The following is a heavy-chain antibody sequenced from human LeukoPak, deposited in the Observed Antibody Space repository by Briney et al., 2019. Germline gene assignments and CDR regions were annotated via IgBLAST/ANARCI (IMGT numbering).Heavy chain of an antibody. CDR3: ARAPVIAAAPAAFDI. CDR1: GFTFSRYS. V-gene: IGHV3-48*01. J-gene: IGHJ3*02. D-gene: IGHD6-13*01. Sequence: GGSLRLSCAASGFTFSRYSMNWVRQAPGKGLEWVSYMTSSSTIYYGDSVKGRFTISRDNAKNSLYLQMNSLRAEDTAVYYCARAPVIAAAPAAFDIWGQGTMVTVSS. CDR2: MTSSSTI.